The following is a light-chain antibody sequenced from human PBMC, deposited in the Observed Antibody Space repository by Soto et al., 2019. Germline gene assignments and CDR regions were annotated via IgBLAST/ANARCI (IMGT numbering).Light chain of an antibody. CDR1: QSVASSH. Sequence: EIVFTQSPGTLSLSPGERASLSCRGSQSVASSHLAWYRQKPGQTPRLLIYDASSRATGIPDRISGSWSGTDFTLTISRLEPEDFEVYYCQQYGSDPFTFGPGTKVDIK. J-gene: IGKJ3*01. CDR2: DAS. CDR3: QQYGSDPFT. V-gene: IGKV3-20*01.